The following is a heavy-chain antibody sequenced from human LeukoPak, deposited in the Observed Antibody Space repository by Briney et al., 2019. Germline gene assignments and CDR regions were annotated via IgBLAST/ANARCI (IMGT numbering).Heavy chain of an antibody. CDR1: GYSISSASY. CDR2: IYHSGSP. J-gene: IGHJ4*02. CDR3: ARYSSSSLFDY. V-gene: IGHV4-38-2*01. D-gene: IGHD6-6*01. Sequence: PSETLSLTCAVSGYSISSASYWGWIRQPPGKGLEWIGNIYHSGSPYYNPSLKSRVTISVDTSKNQFSLKLSSVTAADTAVYYCARYSSSSLFDYWGQGTLVTVSS.